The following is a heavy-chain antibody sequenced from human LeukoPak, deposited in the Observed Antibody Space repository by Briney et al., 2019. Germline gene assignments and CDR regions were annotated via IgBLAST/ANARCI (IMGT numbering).Heavy chain of an antibody. Sequence: SETLSLTCAVYDGSFSGYYWSWIRRQPPGKGLEWIGEINHSGSTNYNPSLKSRVTISVDTSKNQFSLNLSSVTAADTAVYYCARSVVVPAAFNWFDPWGQGILVTVSS. CDR1: DGSFSGYY. D-gene: IGHD2-2*01. CDR2: INHSGST. J-gene: IGHJ5*02. CDR3: ARSVVVPAAFNWFDP. V-gene: IGHV4-34*01.